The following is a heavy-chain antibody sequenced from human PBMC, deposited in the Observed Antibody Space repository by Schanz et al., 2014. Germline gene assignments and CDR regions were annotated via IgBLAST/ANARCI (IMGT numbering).Heavy chain of an antibody. V-gene: IGHV1-18*01. Sequence: QVQLVQSGAAAKKPGASVRVSCKASGYTFTSYGISWVRQAPGQGLEWMGWISAYNGNTKYPQKLQGRVTMTTDTSTSTAYMELRSLRSDDTAVYYCAKAEYDMLTDSYSRLDPWGQGTLVTVSS. CDR3: AKAEYDMLTDSYSRLDP. CDR1: GYTFTSYG. CDR2: ISAYNGNT. D-gene: IGHD3-9*01. J-gene: IGHJ5*02.